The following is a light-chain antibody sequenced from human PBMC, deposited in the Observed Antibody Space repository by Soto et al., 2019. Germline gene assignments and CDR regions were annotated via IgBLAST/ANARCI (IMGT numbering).Light chain of an antibody. Sequence: DRPMTQSPSTLSATIGDRVTIPCRASQSISSWLAWYQQKPGKAPKLLIYDASSLESGVPSRFSGSGSGSEFTLTISSLQPGDFATYYCQHYNTYPWTFGQGT. CDR2: DAS. V-gene: IGKV1-5*01. J-gene: IGKJ1*01. CDR3: QHYNTYPWT. CDR1: QSISSW.